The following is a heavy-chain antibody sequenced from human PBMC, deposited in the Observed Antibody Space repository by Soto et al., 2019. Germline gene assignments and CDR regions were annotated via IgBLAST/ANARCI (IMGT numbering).Heavy chain of an antibody. CDR2: ISRDGSVR. V-gene: IGHV3-30*18. J-gene: IGHJ4*02. D-gene: IGHD2-21*01. Sequence: QVQLVESGGGVVQPGRSLRLSCAASGFTFSNYGIHWVRQAPGNGLEWVAVISRDGSVRYYADSVKGRFTISRDNSKNTLYLQVNNLRAEGTAVYYCAKEYCGGHCSSDYFDYWGQGTLVTVSS. CDR1: GFTFSNYG. CDR3: AKEYCGGHCSSDYFDY.